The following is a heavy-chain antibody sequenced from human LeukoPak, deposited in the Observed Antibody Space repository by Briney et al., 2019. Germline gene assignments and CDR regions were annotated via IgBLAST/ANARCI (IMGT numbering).Heavy chain of an antibody. CDR2: INHSGST. CDR3: ARETRYLYYYYMDV. V-gene: IGHV4-34*01. Sequence: PSETLSLTCAVYGGSFSGYFWSWIRQPPGKGLEWIGEINHSGSTNYNPSLKSRVTISVDTSKNQFSLKLSSVTAADTAVYYCARETRYLYYYYMDVWGKGTTVTVSS. J-gene: IGHJ6*03. D-gene: IGHD1-1*01. CDR1: GGSFSGYF.